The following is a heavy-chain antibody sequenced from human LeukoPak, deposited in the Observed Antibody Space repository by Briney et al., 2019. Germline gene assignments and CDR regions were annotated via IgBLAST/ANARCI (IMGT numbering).Heavy chain of an antibody. D-gene: IGHD6-19*01. Sequence: SETLSLTCTVSGGSISSTSYYWGWIRQPPGKGLEWTGSIYNSGSTYYNPSLKSRVTISVDTSKNQFSLKLSSVTAADTAVYYCASERLAVSGRCSGVVYWGQGTLVTVSS. CDR2: IYNSGST. CDR1: GGSISSTSYY. J-gene: IGHJ4*02. V-gene: IGHV4-39*07. CDR3: ASERLAVSGRCSGVVY.